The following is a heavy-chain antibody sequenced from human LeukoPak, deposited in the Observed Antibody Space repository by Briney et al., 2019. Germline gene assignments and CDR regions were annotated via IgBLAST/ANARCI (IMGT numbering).Heavy chain of an antibody. J-gene: IGHJ5*02. CDR1: GGTFSSYA. V-gene: IGHV1-69*13. CDR3: ANGGSITIFGVVINNWFDP. CDR2: IIPIFGTA. D-gene: IGHD3-3*01. Sequence: SVKVSCKASGGTFSSYAISWVRQAPGQGLEWMGGIIPIFGTANYAQKFQGRVTITADESTSTAYMELSSLRSEDTAVYYCANGGSITIFGVVINNWFDPWGQGTLVTVSS.